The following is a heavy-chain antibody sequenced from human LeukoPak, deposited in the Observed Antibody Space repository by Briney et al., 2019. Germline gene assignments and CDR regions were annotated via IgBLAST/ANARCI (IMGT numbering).Heavy chain of an antibody. CDR3: ATEGKMVRGVYTDY. V-gene: IGHV1-18*01. D-gene: IGHD3-10*01. J-gene: IGHJ4*02. CDR1: GYTFTNFG. CDR2: ISAYNGNT. Sequence: ASVKVSCKASGYTFTNFGFSWVRQAPGQGLEWMGWISAYNGNTNYTQRLQDRVSMTTDTSTSTVYMELRSLRSDDTAVYYCATEGKMVRGVYTDYWGQGTLVTVSS.